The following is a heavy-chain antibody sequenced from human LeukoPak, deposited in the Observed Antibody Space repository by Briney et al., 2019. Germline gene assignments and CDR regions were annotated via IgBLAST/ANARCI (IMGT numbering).Heavy chain of an antibody. D-gene: IGHD5/OR15-5a*01. Sequence: PSETLSLTCTVSGASISSDDYFWGWIRQPPGKGLEWIATIYYSGNTYYTPSLSSRVTISADSSKNQFSLRLRSVTAADAAVYFCARTRGRVSKTDFDSWGQGTLVTVSS. CDR3: ARTRGRVSKTDFDS. J-gene: IGHJ4*02. CDR1: GASISSDDYF. CDR2: IYYSGNT. V-gene: IGHV4-39*07.